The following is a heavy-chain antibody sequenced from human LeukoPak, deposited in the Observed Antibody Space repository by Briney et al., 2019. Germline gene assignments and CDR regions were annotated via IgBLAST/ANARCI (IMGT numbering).Heavy chain of an antibody. CDR1: RFTFSNYG. D-gene: IGHD2-2*01. Sequence: GGSLRLSCAASRFTFSNYGMSWVRQAPGEGLEWVSAIIGSGGSTYYADSVKGRFTISRDNSKNTLFLQMNSLRAEDTAVYFCAKDSRDFVVVPSAVPDYWGQGTLVTVSS. CDR3: AKDSRDFVVVPSAVPDY. V-gene: IGHV3-23*01. CDR2: IIGSGGST. J-gene: IGHJ4*02.